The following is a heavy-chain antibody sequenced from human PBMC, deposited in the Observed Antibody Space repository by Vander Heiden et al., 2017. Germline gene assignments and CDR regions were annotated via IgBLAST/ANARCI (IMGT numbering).Heavy chain of an antibody. J-gene: IGHJ4*02. V-gene: IGHV3-33*01. D-gene: IGHD6-19*01. CDR2: IWYDGNTK. CDR1: GFTLKTYG. Sequence: QVQLVESGGGVVQSGRSLRLSCAASGFTLKTYGMHWVRQAPGKGLEWLAIIWYDGNTKDYADSVKGRFTISRDNSKNTLYLEMSSLRVEDTAIYYCARAGSDIAVAGPFDFWGQGTLVTVSS. CDR3: ARAGSDIAVAGPFDF.